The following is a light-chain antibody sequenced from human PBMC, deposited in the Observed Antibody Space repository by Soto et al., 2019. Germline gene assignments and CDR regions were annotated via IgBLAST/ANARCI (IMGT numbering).Light chain of an antibody. V-gene: IGKV1-5*01. CDR2: DAS. CDR3: QQYGA. CDR1: QSISYW. Sequence: DIQMTQSPSTLSASVGDRVTITCRASQSISYWLAWYQQKPGKAPNLLIYDASSLESGVPSRFSGSGSGTEFTLTINNLQPDDFATYYCQQYGAFGQGTKVESK. J-gene: IGKJ1*01.